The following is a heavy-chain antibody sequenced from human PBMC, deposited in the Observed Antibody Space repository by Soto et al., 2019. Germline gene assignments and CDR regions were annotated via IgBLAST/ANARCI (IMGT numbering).Heavy chain of an antibody. Sequence: VQLLEAGGGLVQPGGSLRLSCAASGFTLNNYAMNWVRQAPGKGLEWVSAIRNSGGFTYYADSVKSRFSISRDNSKNTLYLHMNSLRAEDTALYYCAKDYFETKGPYFFDYWGQGTLVTVSS. J-gene: IGHJ4*02. V-gene: IGHV3-23*01. CDR3: AKDYFETKGPYFFDY. D-gene: IGHD1-26*01. CDR2: IRNSGGFT. CDR1: GFTLNNYA.